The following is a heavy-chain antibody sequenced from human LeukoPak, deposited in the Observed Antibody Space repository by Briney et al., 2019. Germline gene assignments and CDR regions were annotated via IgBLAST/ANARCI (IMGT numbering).Heavy chain of an antibody. CDR2: IKNKADAGTA. D-gene: IGHD2-15*01. CDR1: GFTFSNVW. V-gene: IGHV3-15*01. J-gene: IGHJ4*02. CDR3: TGWVDY. Sequence: PGGSLRLSCAASGFTFSNVWMSWVRQAPGKGLEWVGRIKNKADAGTAEYAAPVKSRFSISRDDSKNTLYLQMNSLKTEDTAVYYCTGWVDYWGQGTLVTDSS.